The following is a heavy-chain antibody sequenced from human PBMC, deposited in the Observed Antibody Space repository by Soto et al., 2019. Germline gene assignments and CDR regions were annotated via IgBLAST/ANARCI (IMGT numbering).Heavy chain of an antibody. CDR2: IIPIFGTA. V-gene: IGHV1-69*01. CDR3: ARGWDKVVEVLSDTWAKLDY. D-gene: IGHD1-26*01. Sequence: QAQLVQSGAEVKRPGSSVKVSCKASGGTFSNLGINWLRQAPGQGLQWMGGIIPIFGTAKYSQVFQARVTVRADESTKTVYMEMRGLRSEDTAVYYCARGWDKVVEVLSDTWAKLDYWGQGTLVTVSS. J-gene: IGHJ4*02. CDR1: GGTFSNLG.